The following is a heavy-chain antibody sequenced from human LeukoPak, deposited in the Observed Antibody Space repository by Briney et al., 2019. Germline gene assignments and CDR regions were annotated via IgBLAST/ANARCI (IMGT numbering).Heavy chain of an antibody. CDR1: GGTFSSYA. V-gene: IGHV1-69*06. CDR3: ARDNGRYYYYMDV. J-gene: IGHJ6*03. CDR2: IIPIFGTA. Sequence: SVKVSCRASGGTFSSYAISWVRQAPGQGLEWMGGIIPIFGTANYAQKFQGRVTITADKSTSTAYMELSSLRSEDTAVYYCARDNGRYYYYMDVWGKGTTVTVSS.